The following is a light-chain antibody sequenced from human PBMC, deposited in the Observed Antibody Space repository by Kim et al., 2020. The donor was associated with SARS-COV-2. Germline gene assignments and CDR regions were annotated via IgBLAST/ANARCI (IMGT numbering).Light chain of an antibody. CDR3: QQSYSTPVT. Sequence: ASVGDRVTITCRASQSISSYLNWYQQKPGKAPKLLIYAASSLQSGVPSRFSGNGSGTDFTLTISSLQPEDFATYYCQQSYSTPVTFGGGTKVDIK. V-gene: IGKV1-39*01. CDR1: QSISSY. CDR2: AAS. J-gene: IGKJ4*01.